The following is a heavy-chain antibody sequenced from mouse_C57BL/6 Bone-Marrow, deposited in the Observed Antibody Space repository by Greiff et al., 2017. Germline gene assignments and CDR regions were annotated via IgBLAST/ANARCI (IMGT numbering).Heavy chain of an antibody. CDR2: ISSGGSYT. CDR1: GFTFSSYG. V-gene: IGHV5-6*01. D-gene: IGHD1-1*01. J-gene: IGHJ3*01. Sequence: EVKLQESGGDLVKPGGSLKLSCAASGFTFSSYGMSWVRQTPDKRLEWVATISSGGSYTYYPDSVKGRFTISRDNAKNTLYLQMSSLKSEDTAMYYCARSYGSSLAWFAYWGQGTLVTVSA. CDR3: ARSYGSSLAWFAY.